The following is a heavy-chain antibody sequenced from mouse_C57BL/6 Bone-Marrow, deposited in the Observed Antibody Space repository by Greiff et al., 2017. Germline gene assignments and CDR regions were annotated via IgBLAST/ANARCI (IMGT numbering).Heavy chain of an antibody. Sequence: VQVVESGPGLVQPSQSLSITCTASGFSLTSYGVHWVRQSPGKGLEWLGVIWSGGSTDYNAAFISRLSISKDNSKSQVFFKMNSLQADDTAIYYCAEDFDVWGTGTTVTVSS. CDR3: AEDFDV. J-gene: IGHJ1*03. CDR1: GFSLTSYG. CDR2: IWSGGST. V-gene: IGHV2-2*01.